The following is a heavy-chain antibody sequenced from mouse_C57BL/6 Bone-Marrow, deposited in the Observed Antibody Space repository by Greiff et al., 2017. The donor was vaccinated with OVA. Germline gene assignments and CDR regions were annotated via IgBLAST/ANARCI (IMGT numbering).Heavy chain of an antibody. J-gene: IGHJ3*01. CDR3: TTSYSNLFAY. CDR1: GFNIKDDY. Sequence: EVQLQQSGAELVRPGASVKLSCTASGFNIKDDYMHWVKQRPEQGLEWIGWIDPENGDTEYASKFQGKATITADTSSNTAYLQLSSLTSEDTAVYYCTTSYSNLFAYWGQGTLVTVSA. CDR2: IDPENGDT. V-gene: IGHV14-4*01. D-gene: IGHD2-5*01.